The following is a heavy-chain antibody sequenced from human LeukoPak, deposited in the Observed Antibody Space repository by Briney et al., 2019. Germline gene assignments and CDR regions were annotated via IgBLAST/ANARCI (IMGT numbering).Heavy chain of an antibody. Sequence: SETLSLTCAVSGGSISSSNWWSWVRQPPGKGLEWIGEIYHSGSTNYNPSLKSRVTISVDKSKNQFSLKLSSVTAADTAVYYCASSRGMEWFCFDYWGQGTLVTVSS. V-gene: IGHV4-4*02. CDR3: ASSRGMEWFCFDY. J-gene: IGHJ4*02. D-gene: IGHD3-3*01. CDR2: IYHSGST. CDR1: GGSISSSNW.